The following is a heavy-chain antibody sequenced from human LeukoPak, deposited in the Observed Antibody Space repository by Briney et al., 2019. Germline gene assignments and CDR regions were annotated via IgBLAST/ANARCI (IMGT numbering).Heavy chain of an antibody. J-gene: IGHJ3*02. D-gene: IGHD2-21*02. V-gene: IGHV4-31*03. CDR2: IYHSGST. Sequence: SETLSLTCTVSGGSISSGGYYWRWIRQHPGRGLEWIGYIYHSGSTYYNPSLKSRVTISVDTSKNQFSLKLSSVTAADTAVYYCARVSGYCGGDCYSNAFDIWGQGTMVTVSS. CDR1: GGSISSGGYY. CDR3: ARVSGYCGGDCYSNAFDI.